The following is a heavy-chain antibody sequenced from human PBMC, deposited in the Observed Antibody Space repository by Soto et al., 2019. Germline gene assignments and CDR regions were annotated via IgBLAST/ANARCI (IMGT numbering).Heavy chain of an antibody. CDR1: GFTVSSNY. V-gene: IGHV3-66*01. J-gene: IGHJ6*03. Sequence: GGFLRLSCAASGFTVSSNYMSWVRQAPGKGLEWVSVIYSGGSTYYADSVKGRFTISRDNSKNTLYLQMNSLRAEDTAVYYCARGDYYYYYMDVWGKGTTVTVSS. CDR3: ARGDYYYYYMDV. CDR2: IYSGGST.